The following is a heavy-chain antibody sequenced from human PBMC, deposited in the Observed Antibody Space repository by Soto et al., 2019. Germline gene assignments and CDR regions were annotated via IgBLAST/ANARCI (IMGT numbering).Heavy chain of an antibody. J-gene: IGHJ4*02. D-gene: IGHD3-16*01. V-gene: IGHV1-8*01. CDR3: ASCSRSLGGNFDPDRLDY. CDR1: GYTFTSYD. CDR2: MNPNSGNT. Sequence: ASVKVSCKASGYTFTSYDINWVRQATGQGLEWMGWMNPNSGNTGYAQKFQGRVTMTRNTSISTAYMELSSLRSEDTAVYYCASCSRSLGGNFDPDRLDYWGRGTLVTVSS.